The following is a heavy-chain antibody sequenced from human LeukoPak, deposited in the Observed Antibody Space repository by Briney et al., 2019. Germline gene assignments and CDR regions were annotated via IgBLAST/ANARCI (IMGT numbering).Heavy chain of an antibody. CDR1: GGFFSGYY. J-gene: IGHJ5*02. V-gene: IGHV4-34*01. D-gene: IGHD4-11*01. CDR3: ASRTVTTRWFDP. CDR2: INHSGST. Sequence: SETLSLTCAVYGGFFSGYYWSWIRQPPGKGLEWIGEINHSGSTNYNPSLKSRVTISVDTSKNQFSLKLSSVTAADTAVYYCASRTVTTRWFDPWGQGTLVTVSS.